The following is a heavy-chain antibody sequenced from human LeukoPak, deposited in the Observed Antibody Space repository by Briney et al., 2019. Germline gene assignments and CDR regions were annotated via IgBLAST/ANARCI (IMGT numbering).Heavy chain of an antibody. CDR1: GGSISSYY. J-gene: IGHJ3*02. D-gene: IGHD3-10*01. V-gene: IGHV4-59*12. Sequence: TETLSLTCTVSGGSISSYYWSWIRQPPGKGLEWIGYIYSSGSTNYNPSLKSRVTISVDTSKNQFSLKLSSVTAADTAVYYCARRHYYGSGRENAFDIWGQGTRVTVSS. CDR2: IYSSGST. CDR3: ARRHYYGSGRENAFDI.